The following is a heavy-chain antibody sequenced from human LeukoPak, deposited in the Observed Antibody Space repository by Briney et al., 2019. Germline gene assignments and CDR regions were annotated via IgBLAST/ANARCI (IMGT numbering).Heavy chain of an antibody. D-gene: IGHD3-10*01. J-gene: IGHJ6*03. V-gene: IGHV3-7*03. Sequence: PGGSLRLSCAASGFTFSTYWMSWVRQAPGKGLEWVANIKQDGSEKSYVDSVKGRFTISRDNSKNTLYLQMNSLRAEDTAVYYCAKDFFGRMVRGVTPSYYYYYYMDVWGKGTTVTVSS. CDR2: IKQDGSEK. CDR1: GFTFSTYW. CDR3: AKDFFGRMVRGVTPSYYYYYYMDV.